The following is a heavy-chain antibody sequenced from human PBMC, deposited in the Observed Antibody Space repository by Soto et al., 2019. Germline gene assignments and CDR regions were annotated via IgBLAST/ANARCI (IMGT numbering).Heavy chain of an antibody. D-gene: IGHD4-17*01. CDR3: AREGLGDYEAVPFFDY. CDR2: SIPIWGTA. V-gene: IGHV1-69*01. CDR1: GGTFSSYA. Sequence: QVQLVQSGAEVNKPGSAVTVSCKASGGTFSSYAISWVRQAPGQGLEWMGGSIPIWGTANYSQKCQGRVTITADESTSPAYMELSSLRSEVTAVYYGAREGLGDYEAVPFFDYWGQGTLVTV. J-gene: IGHJ4*02.